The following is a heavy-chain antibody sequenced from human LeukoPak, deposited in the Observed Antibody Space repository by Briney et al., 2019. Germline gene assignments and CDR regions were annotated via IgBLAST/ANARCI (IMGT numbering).Heavy chain of an antibody. D-gene: IGHD3-10*01. CDR2: ISYDGSNK. V-gene: IGHV3-30*04. Sequence: GGSLRLSCAASGFTFSTYAMHWVRQAPGKGLEWVAVISYDGSNKNYADSVNGRFTISRHNSENTLYLQMNSLRAEDTAVYYCARDPTYGSGSYYGMDVWGQGTTVTVSS. CDR1: GFTFSTYA. CDR3: ARDPTYGSGSYYGMDV. J-gene: IGHJ6*02.